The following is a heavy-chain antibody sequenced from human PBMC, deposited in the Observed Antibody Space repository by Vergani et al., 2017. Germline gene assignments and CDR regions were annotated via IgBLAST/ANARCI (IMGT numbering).Heavy chain of an antibody. Sequence: QVQVVQSGAEVKKSGASVKVSCKTSGYTFCNYYMHWVRQAPAQGLECMGIINPSGGHTNYAQKFQGRVTMTRDPSTSTVYIELSSLRTEDTAIYYCARGHEGILTAYRYWGQGTLVTVAA. V-gene: IGHV1-46*03. CDR1: GYTFCNYY. D-gene: IGHD3-9*01. CDR2: INPSGGHT. J-gene: IGHJ4*02. CDR3: ARGHEGILTAYRY.